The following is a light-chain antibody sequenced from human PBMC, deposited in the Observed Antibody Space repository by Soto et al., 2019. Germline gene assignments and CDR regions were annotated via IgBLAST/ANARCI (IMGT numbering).Light chain of an antibody. J-gene: IGKJ5*01. CDR3: QQAYSFPIT. CDR1: QSVSSN. V-gene: IGKV3D-15*01. CDR2: DAS. Sequence: EIVMTQSPGTLSVSPGERATLSCGASQSVSSNLAWYQQKPGQAPRLLIYDASTRATGIPARFSGFGSGTEFILTISSLQSEDFATYYCQQAYSFPITFGQGTRLEIK.